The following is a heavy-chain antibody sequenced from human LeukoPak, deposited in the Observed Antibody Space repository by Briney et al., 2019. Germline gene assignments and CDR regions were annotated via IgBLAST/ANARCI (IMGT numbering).Heavy chain of an antibody. D-gene: IGHD1-26*01. J-gene: IGHJ5*02. CDR1: AYSISNGFV. Sequence: SETLSLTCTVSAYSISNGFVWGWIRQPPGKGLEWIASIYHSGTTYYNPSLKSRVTMSVDTSKNQFSLRLSSVTAADTAVYYCTRLSHVTGAPKVSWFDPWGQGTLVTVSS. CDR3: TRLSHVTGAPKVSWFDP. CDR2: IYHSGTT. V-gene: IGHV4-38-2*02.